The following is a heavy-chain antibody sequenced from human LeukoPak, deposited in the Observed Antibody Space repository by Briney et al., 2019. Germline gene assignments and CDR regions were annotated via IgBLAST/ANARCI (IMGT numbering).Heavy chain of an antibody. V-gene: IGHV3-72*01. J-gene: IGHJ3*02. CDR2: TRNKANSYTT. Sequence: GGSLRLSCAASGFTFSDHYMDWVRQAPGKGLEWVGRTRNKANSYTTEYAASVKGRFTISRDDSKNSLYLQMNSLKTEDTAVYYCARDGRHAFDIWGQGTMVTVSS. CDR3: ARDGRHAFDI. CDR1: GFTFSDHY.